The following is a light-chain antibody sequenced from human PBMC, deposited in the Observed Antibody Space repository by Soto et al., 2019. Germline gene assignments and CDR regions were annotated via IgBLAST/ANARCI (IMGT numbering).Light chain of an antibody. J-gene: IGKJ2*01. CDR1: QSVSSGY. CDR2: GAS. CDR3: QQYGSSPYT. Sequence: EIVLTQSPGTLSLSPGERATLSCRASQSVSSGYLAWYQQKPGQAPRLLIYGASYRATGIPDRFSGSGSGTEFTLTISRLEPEDFAVYYCQQYGSSPYTFGQGTKLEIK. V-gene: IGKV3-20*01.